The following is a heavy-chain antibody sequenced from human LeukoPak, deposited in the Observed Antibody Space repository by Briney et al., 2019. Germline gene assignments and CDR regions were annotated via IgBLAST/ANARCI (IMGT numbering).Heavy chain of an antibody. CDR3: ARVERYYYDSSGYFDY. J-gene: IGHJ4*02. V-gene: IGHV4-39*07. D-gene: IGHD3-22*01. Sequence: SETLSLSCTVSGGSISSSSYYWGWIRQPPGKGLEWIGSIYYSGSTYYNPSLKSRVTISVDTSKNQFSLKLSSVTAADTAVYYCARVERYYYDSSGYFDYWGQGTLVTVSS. CDR1: GGSISSSSYY. CDR2: IYYSGST.